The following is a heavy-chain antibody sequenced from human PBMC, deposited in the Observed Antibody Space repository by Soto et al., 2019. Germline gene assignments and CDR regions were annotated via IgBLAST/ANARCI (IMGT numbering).Heavy chain of an antibody. CDR3: ARAFYGSGSYYNSGSNWFDP. CDR2: INAGNGNT. J-gene: IGHJ5*02. D-gene: IGHD3-10*01. V-gene: IGHV1-3*01. Sequence: ASVKVSCKASGYTFTSYAMHWVRQAPGQRLEWMGWINAGNGNTKYSQKFQGRVTITRDTSASTAYMELSSLRSEDTAVYYRARAFYGSGSYYNSGSNWFDPWGQGTLVTVSS. CDR1: GYTFTSYA.